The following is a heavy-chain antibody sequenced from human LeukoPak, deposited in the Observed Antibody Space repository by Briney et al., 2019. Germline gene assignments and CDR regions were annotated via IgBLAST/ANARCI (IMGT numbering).Heavy chain of an antibody. CDR3: ARRRRGNSSSWLFDY. D-gene: IGHD6-13*01. V-gene: IGHV3-21*01. CDR2: ISSSSSYI. CDR1: GFTFSNYE. J-gene: IGHJ4*02. Sequence: PGGSLRLSCAASGFTFSNYEMNWVRQAPGKGLEWVSSISSSSSYIYYADSVKGRFTISRDNAKNSLYLQMNSLRAEDTAVYYCARRRRGNSSSWLFDYWGQGTLVTVSS.